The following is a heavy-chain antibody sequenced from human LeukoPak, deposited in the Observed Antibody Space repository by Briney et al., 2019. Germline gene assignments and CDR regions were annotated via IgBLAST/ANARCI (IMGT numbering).Heavy chain of an antibody. D-gene: IGHD6-19*01. CDR3: VKEKERGIAVVGA. CDR1: GFTFSGYA. Sequence: PPGGSLRLSCTASGFTFSGYAMNWVRQAPGKGLEWVSAISSSGVDTYYADSVKGRFTMSRDDSKNTLYLQMNSLRAEDTALYYCVKEKERGIAVVGAWGQGTLVTVSS. CDR2: ISSSGVDT. V-gene: IGHV3-23*01. J-gene: IGHJ5*02.